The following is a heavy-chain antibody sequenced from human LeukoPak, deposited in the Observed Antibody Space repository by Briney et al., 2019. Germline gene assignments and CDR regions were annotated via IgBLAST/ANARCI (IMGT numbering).Heavy chain of an antibody. Sequence: GGSLRLSCVTSGFTFSNYGMHWVRQLPGKGLEWVAFIRYDGSNKYYADSVKGRFTISRDNSKNTLYLQMNSLRAEDTAVYYCARDPTSSWETAFDIWGQGTMVTVSS. CDR2: IRYDGSNK. CDR1: GFTFSNYG. D-gene: IGHD1-26*01. CDR3: ARDPTSSWETAFDI. V-gene: IGHV3-30*02. J-gene: IGHJ3*02.